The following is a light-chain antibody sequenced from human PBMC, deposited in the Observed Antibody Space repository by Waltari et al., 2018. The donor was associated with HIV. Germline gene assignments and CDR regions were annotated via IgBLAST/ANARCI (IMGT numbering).Light chain of an antibody. Sequence: QSALTQPASVSGSPGQSITISCTGTSSDVGGYNYVSWYQQYPGKAPKLMIFDVSNRPSGVSNRFSGSKSCNTASLTISGLHTEDEADYYCSSYTSSSTLVFGTGTKVTVL. V-gene: IGLV2-14*01. CDR2: DVS. CDR1: SSDVGGYNY. J-gene: IGLJ1*01. CDR3: SSYTSSSTLV.